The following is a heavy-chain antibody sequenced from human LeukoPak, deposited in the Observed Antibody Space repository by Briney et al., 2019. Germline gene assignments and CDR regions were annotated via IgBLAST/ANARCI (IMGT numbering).Heavy chain of an antibody. V-gene: IGHV1-69*13. Sequence: ASVKVSCKASGGTFSSYAISWVRQAPGQGLGWMGGIIPIFGTANYAQKFQGRVTITADESTSTAYMELSSLRSEDTAVYYCARAGGYCSSTSCSFDYWGQGTLVTVSS. CDR3: ARAGGYCSSTSCSFDY. J-gene: IGHJ4*02. D-gene: IGHD2-2*01. CDR1: GGTFSSYA. CDR2: IIPIFGTA.